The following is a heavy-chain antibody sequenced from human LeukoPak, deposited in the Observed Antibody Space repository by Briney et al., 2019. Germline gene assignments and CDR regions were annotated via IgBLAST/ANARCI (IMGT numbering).Heavy chain of an antibody. CDR2: ISASAAMT. CDR3: AREYGSSWRKGYYMDV. V-gene: IGHV3-23*01. Sequence: GGSLRLSCEASGFTFNNYVMTWVRQAPGKGLEWVSSISASAAMTYYADSVKGRFTVSRDNSNNRLYLQMSGLTAADTAVYYCAREYGSSWRKGYYMDVWGKGTTVTVSS. J-gene: IGHJ6*03. D-gene: IGHD6-13*01. CDR1: GFTFNNYV.